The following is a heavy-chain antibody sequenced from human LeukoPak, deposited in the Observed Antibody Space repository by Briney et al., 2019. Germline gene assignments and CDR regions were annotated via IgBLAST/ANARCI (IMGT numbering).Heavy chain of an antibody. J-gene: IGHJ4*02. CDR3: ARGSDFWSGYFDY. Sequence: SETLSLTCAVYGGSFSGYYWSWIRQPPGKGLEWSGEINHSGSTNYNPSLKSRVTISVDTSKNQFSLKLRFVNAADTAVYYCARGSDFWSGYFDYWGQGTLVTVSS. D-gene: IGHD3-3*01. V-gene: IGHV4-34*01. CDR2: INHSGST. CDR1: GGSFSGYY.